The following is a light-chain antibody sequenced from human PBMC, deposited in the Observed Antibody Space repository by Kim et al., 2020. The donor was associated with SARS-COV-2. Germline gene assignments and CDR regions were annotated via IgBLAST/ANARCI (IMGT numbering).Light chain of an antibody. J-gene: IGKJ4*01. CDR3: MQRTHWPLT. CDR1: QSLVHSDGNTY. Sequence: DVVMTQSPLSLPVTLGQPASISCRSSQSLVHSDGNTYLTWLQQRPGQSPRRLIYQVSNRDSGVPDRFSGSGSGTDFTLKISRVEAEDVGLYYCMQRTHWPLTFGGGTKVDIK. V-gene: IGKV2-30*02. CDR2: QVS.